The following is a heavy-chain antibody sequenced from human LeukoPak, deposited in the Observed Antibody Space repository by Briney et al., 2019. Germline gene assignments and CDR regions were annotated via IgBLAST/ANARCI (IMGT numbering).Heavy chain of an antibody. D-gene: IGHD5-18*01. V-gene: IGHV3-74*01. CDR3: ARDGVNVDTAMVVNWFDP. CDR1: GFTFSSFG. CDR2: INSDGSST. Sequence: GGSLRLSCAASGFTFSSFGMSWVRQAPGKGLVWVSRINSDGSSTSYADSVKGRFTISRDNAKNTLYLQMNSLRAEDTAVYYCARDGVNVDTAMVVNWFDPWGQGTLVTVSS. J-gene: IGHJ5*02.